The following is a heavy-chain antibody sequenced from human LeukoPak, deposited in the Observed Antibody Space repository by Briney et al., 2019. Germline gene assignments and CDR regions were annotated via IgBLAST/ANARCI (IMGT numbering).Heavy chain of an antibody. J-gene: IGHJ4*02. CDR3: ARRASSSGYYYFDY. CDR1: GGSISSYY. CDR2: IYYSGST. Sequence: PSETLSLTCTVSGGSISSYYWSWIRQPPGKGLEWIGYIYYSGSTNYNPSLKSRVTISVDTSKNQFSLKLSSVTAADTAVYYCARRASSSGYYYFDYWGQGTLVTVSS. V-gene: IGHV4-59*08. D-gene: IGHD3-22*01.